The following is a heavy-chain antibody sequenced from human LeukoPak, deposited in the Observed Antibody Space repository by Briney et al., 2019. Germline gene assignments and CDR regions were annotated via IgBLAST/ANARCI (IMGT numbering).Heavy chain of an antibody. Sequence: GGSLRLSCAASGFTFSSYSMNWVRQAPGKGLEWVSSISSSSSYIYYADSVKGRFTISRDNAKNSLYLQMNSLRAEDTAVYYCARVIAAAGTNWFDPWGREPWSPSPQ. J-gene: IGHJ5*02. CDR2: ISSSSSYI. D-gene: IGHD6-13*01. CDR3: ARVIAAAGTNWFDP. CDR1: GFTFSSYS. V-gene: IGHV3-21*01.